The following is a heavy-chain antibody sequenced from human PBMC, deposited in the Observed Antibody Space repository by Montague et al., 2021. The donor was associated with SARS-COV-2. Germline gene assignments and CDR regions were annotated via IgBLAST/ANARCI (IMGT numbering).Heavy chain of an antibody. V-gene: IGHV3-30*18. J-gene: IGHJ4*02. CDR1: GFTFNNFG. D-gene: IGHD3-10*01. Sequence: SLRLSCAASGFTFNNFGMHWVRQAPGQGLEWVAVISYEGSIQYYADSVKGRFTLSRDWSKSTLYLQMSSLRAEDTAVYYCAKDATIFWFERGRGTFDYWGRGTLVAVSS. CDR3: AKDATIFWFERGRGTFDY. CDR2: ISYEGSIQ.